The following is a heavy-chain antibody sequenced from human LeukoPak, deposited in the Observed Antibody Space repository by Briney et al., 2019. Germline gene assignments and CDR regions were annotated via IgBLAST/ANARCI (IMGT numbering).Heavy chain of an antibody. D-gene: IGHD1-26*01. V-gene: IGHV3-23*01. Sequence: GGSLRLSCAASGFTFSSYAMSWVRQAPGKGLEWVSAISGSGSSTYYADSVKGRFTISRDNSKNTLYLQMNSLRAEDTAVYYCAKASSRSSQFGAFDIWGQGTMVTVSS. CDR3: AKASSRSSQFGAFDI. CDR1: GFTFSSYA. CDR2: ISGSGSST. J-gene: IGHJ3*02.